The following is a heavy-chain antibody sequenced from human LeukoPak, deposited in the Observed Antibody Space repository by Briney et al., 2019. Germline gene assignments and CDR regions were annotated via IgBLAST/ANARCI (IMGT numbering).Heavy chain of an antibody. CDR2: ISYDGSNK. D-gene: IGHD6-13*01. CDR1: GFTFSSYA. Sequence: GGSLRLSCAASGFTFSSYAMHWVRQAPGKGLEWVAVISYDGSNKYYADSVRGRFTISRDNSKNTLYLQVNTLRAEDTAVYHCAKALKQWDQFSSSWPSFDYWGQGALVTVSS. V-gene: IGHV3-30-3*01. J-gene: IGHJ4*02. CDR3: AKALKQWDQFSSSWPSFDY.